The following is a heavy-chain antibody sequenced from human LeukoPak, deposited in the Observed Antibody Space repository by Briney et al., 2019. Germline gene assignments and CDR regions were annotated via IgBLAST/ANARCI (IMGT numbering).Heavy chain of an antibody. CDR3: ARDSGGAQIFDY. CDR1: GYTFTGYY. CDR2: INPNSGGT. D-gene: IGHD3-16*01. V-gene: IGHV1-2*02. Sequence: ASVKVSCKASGYTFTGYYMHWVRQAPGQGLEWMGWINPNSGGTNYAQKFQGRVTMTRDTSISTAYMELSRLRSDDTAVYYCARDSGGAQIFDYWGQGTLVTVSS. J-gene: IGHJ4*02.